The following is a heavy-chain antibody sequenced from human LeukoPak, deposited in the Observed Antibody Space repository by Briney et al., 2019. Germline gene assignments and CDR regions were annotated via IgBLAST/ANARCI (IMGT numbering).Heavy chain of an antibody. D-gene: IGHD4-17*01. V-gene: IGHV3-21*01. Sequence: GGSLRLSCAASGSTFSSYNMNWVRQAPGKGLEWVSSISSSSSYIYYADSVKGRFTISRDNAKNSLYPQMNSLRAEDTAVYYCARLEGRTTGWFDPWGQGTLVTVSS. CDR3: ARLEGRTTGWFDP. CDR1: GSTFSSYN. CDR2: ISSSSSYI. J-gene: IGHJ5*02.